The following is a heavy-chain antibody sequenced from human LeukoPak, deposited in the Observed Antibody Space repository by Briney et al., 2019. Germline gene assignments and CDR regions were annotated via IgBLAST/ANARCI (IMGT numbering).Heavy chain of an antibody. CDR2: ISGSGGST. V-gene: IGHV3-23*01. CDR3: AKGPPYCGGDCSHFDY. Sequence: GGPLRLSCAASGFTFSSYAMSWVRQAPGKGLEWVSAISGSGGSTYYADSVKGRFTISRDNSKNTLYLQMNSLRAEDTAVYYCAKGPPYCGGDCSHFDYWGQGTLVTVSS. J-gene: IGHJ4*02. D-gene: IGHD2-21*02. CDR1: GFTFSSYA.